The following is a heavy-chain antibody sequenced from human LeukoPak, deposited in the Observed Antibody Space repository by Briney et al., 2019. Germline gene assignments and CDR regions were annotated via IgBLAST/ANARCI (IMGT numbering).Heavy chain of an antibody. D-gene: IGHD4-17*01. V-gene: IGHV1-18*01. CDR1: GYTFTSYG. J-gene: IGHJ6*03. CDR3: ARDSLRGDYGPYYYYYYMDV. CDR2: ISAYNGNT. Sequence: ASVKVSCKASGYTFTSYGISWMRQAPGQGLEWMGWISAYNGNTNYAQKLQGRVTMTTDTSTSTAYMELRSLRSDETAVYYCARDSLRGDYGPYYYYYYMDVWGKGTTVTVSS.